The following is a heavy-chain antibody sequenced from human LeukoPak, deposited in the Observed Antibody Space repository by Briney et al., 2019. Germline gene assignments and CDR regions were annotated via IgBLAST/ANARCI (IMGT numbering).Heavy chain of an antibody. V-gene: IGHV4-59*08. Sequence: SETLSLTCTVSGGSISSYYWSWIRQPPGKGLEWIGYIYYSGSTNYNPSLKSRVTISVDTSKNQFSLKLSSVTAADTAVYYCARLGIAAAGYFDYWAREPWSPSPQ. J-gene: IGHJ4*02. D-gene: IGHD6-13*01. CDR3: ARLGIAAAGYFDY. CDR2: IYYSGST. CDR1: GGSISSYY.